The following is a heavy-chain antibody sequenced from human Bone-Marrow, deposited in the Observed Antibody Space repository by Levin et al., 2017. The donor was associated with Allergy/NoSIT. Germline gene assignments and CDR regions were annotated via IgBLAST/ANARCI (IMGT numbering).Heavy chain of an antibody. CDR2: ISAYSGNT. J-gene: IGHJ4*02. CDR3: GRVGDLRLDS. V-gene: IGHV1-18*01. Sequence: GESLKISCKASGYSFSNYGIGWVRQAPGHRLEYMGWISAYSGNTNYAQKFRDRITMTTDTSTSTAYMALRSLRSDDTAVYFCGRVGDLRLDSWGQGSLVTVSS. CDR1: GYSFSNYG. D-gene: IGHD3-10*01.